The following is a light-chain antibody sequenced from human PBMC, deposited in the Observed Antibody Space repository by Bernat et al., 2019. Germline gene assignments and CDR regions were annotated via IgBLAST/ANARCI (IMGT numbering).Light chain of an antibody. CDR1: QDISTY. J-gene: IGKJ3*01. CDR2: DAS. CDR3: QQYDVVPFI. V-gene: IGKV1-33*01. Sequence: DIQMTQSPSSLSASVGDRVTITCQASQDISTYLGWFQQKRGKAPKLLIYDASNLEAGFPSRFSGSGSGTDFTLTISNLQPEDFATYFCQQYDVVPFIFGPGTKVDVK.